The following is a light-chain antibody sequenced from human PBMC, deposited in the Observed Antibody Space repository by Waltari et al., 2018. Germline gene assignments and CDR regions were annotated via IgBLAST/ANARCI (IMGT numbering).Light chain of an antibody. CDR1: GSDVGVFKY. Sequence: QSALTQPLSVSGSPGQSVTISCPGIGSDVGVFKYVSWYQQHPGKGPKLVIYDVTQRPSGVPDRFSGSRSGYSASLTVSGRQGEDEADYYCCSYAGSWVFGGGTKLTVL. V-gene: IGLV2-11*01. J-gene: IGLJ3*02. CDR2: DVT. CDR3: CSYAGSWV.